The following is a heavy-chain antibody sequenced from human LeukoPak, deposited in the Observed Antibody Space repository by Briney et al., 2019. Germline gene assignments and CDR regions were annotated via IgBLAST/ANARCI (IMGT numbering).Heavy chain of an antibody. D-gene: IGHD2-2*01. Sequence: SQTLSLTCTVSGGSISSGGYYWSWIRQPPGKGLEWIGYIYHSGSTYYNPSLKSRVTISVDRSKNQFSLKLSSVTAADTAVYYCARLGYCSSTSCLKAYYYYYMDVWGKGTTVTVSS. V-gene: IGHV4-30-2*01. CDR1: GGSISSGGYY. CDR2: IYHSGST. CDR3: ARLGYCSSTSCLKAYYYYYMDV. J-gene: IGHJ6*03.